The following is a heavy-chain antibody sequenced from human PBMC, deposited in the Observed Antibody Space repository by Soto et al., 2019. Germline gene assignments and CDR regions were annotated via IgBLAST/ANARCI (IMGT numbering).Heavy chain of an antibody. CDR2: IYYSGNT. CDR1: GGSISSGGYY. Sequence: QVQLQESGPGLVKPSQTLSLTCTVSGGSISSGGYYWSWIRQHPGKGLAWIGYIYYSGNTHYNPSLKRGVTISVGTSKNQLSLKLSSVTAADTAVYYCARRSTSANYIDYWGQGTLVTVSS. J-gene: IGHJ4*02. D-gene: IGHD2-2*01. V-gene: IGHV4-31*03. CDR3: ARRSTSANYIDY.